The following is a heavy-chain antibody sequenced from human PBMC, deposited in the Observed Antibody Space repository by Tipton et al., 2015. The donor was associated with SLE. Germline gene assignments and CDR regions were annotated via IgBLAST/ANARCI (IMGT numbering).Heavy chain of an antibody. D-gene: IGHD3-10*01. Sequence: SLRLSCVTSGFTVSHNYMIWVRQAPGRGLEWASIIYSGGKTDYADSVKGRFTVTSDNSMNTLYLQMDNLRDGDTAVYYCARGEWFRESAIFDFWGQGTLVTVSS. J-gene: IGHJ4*02. CDR2: IYSGGKT. CDR1: GFTVSHNY. CDR3: ARGEWFRESAIFDF. V-gene: IGHV3-66*01.